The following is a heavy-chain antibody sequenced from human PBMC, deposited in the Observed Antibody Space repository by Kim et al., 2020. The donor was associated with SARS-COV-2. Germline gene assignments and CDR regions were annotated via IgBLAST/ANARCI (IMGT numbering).Heavy chain of an antibody. V-gene: IGHV1-18*01. CDR1: GYTFTSYG. CDR2: ISAYNGNT. CDR3: ARDRRSSSSVNYYYYYGMDV. D-gene: IGHD6-6*01. J-gene: IGHJ6*02. Sequence: ASVKVSCKASGYTFTSYGISWVRQAPGQGLEWMGWISAYNGNTNYAQKLQGRVTMTTDTSTSTAYMELRSLRSDDTAVYYCARDRRSSSSVNYYYYYGMDVWGQGTTVTVSS.